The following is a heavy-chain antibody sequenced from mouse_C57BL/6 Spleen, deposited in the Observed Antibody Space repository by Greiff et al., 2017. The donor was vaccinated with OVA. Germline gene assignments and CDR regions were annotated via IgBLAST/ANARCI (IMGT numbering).Heavy chain of an antibody. D-gene: IGHD4-1*01. CDR1: GFSLTSYG. Sequence: QVQLQQSGPGLVQPSQILSITCTVSGFSLTSYGVHWVRQSPGKGLEWLGVIWSGGSTDYNAAFISRLSISKDNSKSQVFFKMNSLQADDTAIYYCARNWDAMDYWGQGTSVTVSS. V-gene: IGHV2-2*01. J-gene: IGHJ4*01. CDR3: ARNWDAMDY. CDR2: IWSGGST.